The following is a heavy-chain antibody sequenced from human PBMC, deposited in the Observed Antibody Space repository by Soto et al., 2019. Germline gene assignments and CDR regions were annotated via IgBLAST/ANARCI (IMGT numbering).Heavy chain of an antibody. CDR1: GGTFSSYA. V-gene: IGHV1-69*13. CDR3: ARDDYYGSGRHYSHYGMDV. Sequence: SVKVSCKASGGTFSSYAISWVRQAPGQGLEWMGGIIPIFGTANYAQKFQGRVTITADESTSTAYMELSSLRSEDTAVYYCARDDYYGSGRHYSHYGMDVWGPGPTVTVSS. D-gene: IGHD3-10*01. J-gene: IGHJ6*02. CDR2: IIPIFGTA.